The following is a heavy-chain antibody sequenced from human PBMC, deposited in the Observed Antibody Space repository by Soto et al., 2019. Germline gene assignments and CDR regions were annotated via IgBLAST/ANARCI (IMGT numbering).Heavy chain of an antibody. V-gene: IGHV1-18*01. CDR2: ISPYTGNT. D-gene: IGHD1-1*01. CDR3: VIVDNYGTPTPKDV. Sequence: QVQLVQSGDEVKKPGASVKVSCKASGYIFVNYGIAWVRQAPGQGLERMGWISPYTGNTHSATKIQGRLTMTTDTSTSTAYMDLGSLTSDDTAVYYCVIVDNYGTPTPKDVWGQGTTVTVSS. CDR1: GYIFVNYG. J-gene: IGHJ6*02.